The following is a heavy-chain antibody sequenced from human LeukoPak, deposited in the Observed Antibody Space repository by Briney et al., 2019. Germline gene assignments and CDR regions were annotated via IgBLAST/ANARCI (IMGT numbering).Heavy chain of an antibody. CDR1: GFPFSSYS. D-gene: IGHD2-2*01. CDR2: ISYDGNSK. Sequence: PGRSLGLSCAASGFPFSSYSMHWVRQAPGKGLEWVAAISYDGNSKYYADSVKGRFTISRDNSKNTLYLQMNSLRAEDTAVYYCAKETPSIVVVPAAPRGPNWFDPWGQGTLVTVSS. CDR3: AKETPSIVVVPAAPRGPNWFDP. V-gene: IGHV3-30-3*01. J-gene: IGHJ5*02.